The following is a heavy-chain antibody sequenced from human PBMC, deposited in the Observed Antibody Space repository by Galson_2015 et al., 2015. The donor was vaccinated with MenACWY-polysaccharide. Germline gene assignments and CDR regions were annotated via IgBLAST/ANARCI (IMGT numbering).Heavy chain of an antibody. D-gene: IGHD7-27*01. Sequence: SLRLSCAASGLTFSNCWMTWVRQAPGKGLEWVASIKKDGSEKYYVDSVKGRSTISRDNAKDSLYLQMNSLRAEDTAVYFCTRGHLGLGLWGQGTTVTVSS. J-gene: IGHJ6*02. V-gene: IGHV3-7*01. CDR3: TRGHLGLGL. CDR1: GLTFSNCW. CDR2: IKKDGSEK.